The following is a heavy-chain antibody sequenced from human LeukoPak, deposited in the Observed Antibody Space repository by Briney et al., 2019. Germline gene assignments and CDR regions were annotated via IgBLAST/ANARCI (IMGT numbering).Heavy chain of an antibody. V-gene: IGHV3-21*01. Sequence: PGGSLRLSCAASGFTFSTYSMNWVRQAPGKGLERVSSISTSSSYIYYADSVKGRFTISRDNSKNTLYLQMNSLRADDTAVYYCARDVKGKYCSGGSCYSGEGGLGDYYYYYGMDVWGQGTTVTVSS. D-gene: IGHD2-15*01. CDR3: ARDVKGKYCSGGSCYSGEGGLGDYYYYYGMDV. CDR2: ISTSSSYI. J-gene: IGHJ6*02. CDR1: GFTFSTYS.